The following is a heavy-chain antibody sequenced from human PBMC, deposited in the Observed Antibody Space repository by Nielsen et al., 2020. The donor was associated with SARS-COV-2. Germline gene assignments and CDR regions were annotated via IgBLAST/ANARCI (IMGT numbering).Heavy chain of an antibody. CDR3: AKEGCSSTSCYNEGDYYYYGMDV. V-gene: IGHV3-30-3*01. CDR2: ISYDGSNK. J-gene: IGHJ6*02. CDR1: GFTFSSYA. D-gene: IGHD2-2*02. Sequence: GGSLRLSCAASGFTFSSYAMHWVRQAPGKGLEWVAVISYDGSNKYYADSVKGRFTISRDNSKNTLYLQMNSLRAEDTAVYYCAKEGCSSTSCYNEGDYYYYGMDVWGQGTTVTVSS.